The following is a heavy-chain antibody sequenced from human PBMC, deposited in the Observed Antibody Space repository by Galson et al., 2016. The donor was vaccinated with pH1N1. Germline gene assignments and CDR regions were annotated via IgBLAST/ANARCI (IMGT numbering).Heavy chain of an antibody. D-gene: IGHD3-16*01. Sequence: SLRLSCAASGLVYSDYWMTWVRQAPGKGLEWVGNINQHGSKINYGDSVKGRFTISRDNAKNSLFLQMTSLRADDSAGYYCARDRTYSESNTYYDLFDIWGQGTMVTVSS. V-gene: IGHV3-7*03. CDR2: INQHGSKI. CDR3: ARDRTYSESNTYYDLFDI. J-gene: IGHJ3*02. CDR1: GLVYSDYW.